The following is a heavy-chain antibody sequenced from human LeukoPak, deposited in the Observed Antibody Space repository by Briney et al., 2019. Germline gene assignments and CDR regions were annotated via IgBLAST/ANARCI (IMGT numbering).Heavy chain of an antibody. Sequence: GGSLRLSCVVSGSTFRSSWMTWVRQAPGKGLEWVANINEDGNKRQYANSVKGRFTISRDNSKNLLYLQMNSLRAEDTAAYYCALGSYFDYWGQGALVTVSS. CDR3: ALGSYFDY. CDR2: INEDGNKR. V-gene: IGHV3-7*01. J-gene: IGHJ4*02. D-gene: IGHD3-10*01. CDR1: GSTFRSSW.